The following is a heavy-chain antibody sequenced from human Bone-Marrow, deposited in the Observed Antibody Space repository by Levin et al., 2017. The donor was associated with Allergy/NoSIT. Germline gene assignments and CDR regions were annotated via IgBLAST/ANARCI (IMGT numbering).Heavy chain of an antibody. D-gene: IGHD5-18*01. CDR2: IKSETDGGTR. Sequence: KAGGSLRLSCAGSGFTFKDAWMSWVRQAPGKGLEWVGRIKSETDGGTRDYGAPVKGRFTISRDDSKNTIYLQLNSLKTEDTAVYYCTRDEKGAYTYGYFFDYWGQGILVTVSS. V-gene: IGHV3-15*01. CDR1: GFTFKDAW. CDR3: TRDEKGAYTYGYFFDY. J-gene: IGHJ4*02.